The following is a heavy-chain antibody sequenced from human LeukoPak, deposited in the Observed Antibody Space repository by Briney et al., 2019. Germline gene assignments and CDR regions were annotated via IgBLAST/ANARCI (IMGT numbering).Heavy chain of an antibody. J-gene: IGHJ5*02. Sequence: GGSLRLSCAASGFTFSSYAMSWVRQAPGKGLEWVSAISGSGGSTYYADSVRGGFTISRDNSTNTLYLHMNRLRAADTAVDYCAKGHLRYFHWGSWFDPWGQGTLVTVSS. V-gene: IGHV3-23*01. D-gene: IGHD3-9*01. CDR3: AKGHLRYFHWGSWFDP. CDR2: ISGSGGST. CDR1: GFTFSSYA.